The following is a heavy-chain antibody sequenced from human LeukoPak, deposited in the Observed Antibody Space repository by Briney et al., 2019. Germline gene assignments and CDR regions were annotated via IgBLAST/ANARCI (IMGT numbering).Heavy chain of an antibody. CDR3: ARDPPSGGFDS. V-gene: IGHV3-48*02. D-gene: IGHD2-15*01. CDR1: GFTFSSYA. J-gene: IGHJ4*02. CDR2: ISSSSDTM. Sequence: PGGSLRLSCAASGFTFSSYAMSWVRQAPGKGLEWVSYISSSSDTMYYADSVKGRFTISRDNAKRSLYLQMSSLRDEDTAVYYCARDPPSGGFDSWGQGTLVTVSS.